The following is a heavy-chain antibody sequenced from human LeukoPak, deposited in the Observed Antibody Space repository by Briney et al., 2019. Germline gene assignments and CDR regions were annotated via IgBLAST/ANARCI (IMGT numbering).Heavy chain of an antibody. CDR3: ARDEYSSSSGYYYYYMDV. Sequence: ASVKVSCKASGGTFSSYAISWVRQAPGQGLEWMGGIIPIFGTANYAQKFQGRVTITADESTSTAYMELSSLRSEDTAVYYCARDEYSSSSGYYYYYMDVWGKGTTVTGSS. D-gene: IGHD6-6*01. J-gene: IGHJ6*03. V-gene: IGHV1-69*13. CDR2: IIPIFGTA. CDR1: GGTFSSYA.